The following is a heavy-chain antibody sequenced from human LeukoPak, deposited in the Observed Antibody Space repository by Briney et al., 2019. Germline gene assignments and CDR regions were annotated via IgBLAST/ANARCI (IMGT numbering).Heavy chain of an antibody. J-gene: IGHJ4*02. CDR2: IYYSGST. V-gene: IGHV4-31*11. CDR1: GGSFSDYY. CDR3: VRYDSSGYYSSLDY. Sequence: SETLSLTCAVYGGSFSDYYWSWIRQHPGKGLEWIGYIYYSGSTYYNPSLKSRVTISIDTSKNQFSLKLSSVTAADTAVYYCVRYDSSGYYSSLDYWGQGTLVTVSS. D-gene: IGHD3-22*01.